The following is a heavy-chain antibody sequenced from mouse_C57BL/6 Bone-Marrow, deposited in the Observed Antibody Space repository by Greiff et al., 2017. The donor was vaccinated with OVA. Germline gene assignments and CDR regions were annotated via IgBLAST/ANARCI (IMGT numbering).Heavy chain of an antibody. D-gene: IGHD3-2*02. CDR1: GYTFTSYW. V-gene: IGHV1-55*01. CDR2: IYPASGST. CDR3: ARGDSSGYGFDY. Sequence: VQLQQPGAELVKPGASVKMSCKASGYTFTSYWITWVKQRPGQGLEWIGDIYPASGSTNYNEKFKSKATLTVDTSSSTAYMQLSSLTSEDSAVYYCARGDSSGYGFDYWGQGTTLTVSS. J-gene: IGHJ2*01.